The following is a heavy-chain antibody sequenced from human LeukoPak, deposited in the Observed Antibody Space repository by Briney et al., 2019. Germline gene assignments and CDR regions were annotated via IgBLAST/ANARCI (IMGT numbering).Heavy chain of an antibody. CDR1: GGSISSYY. V-gene: IGHV4-59*08. D-gene: IGHD1-26*01. J-gene: IGHJ3*02. CDR3: ARQDSGTYLNPLDI. CDR2: IYYSGST. Sequence: PSETLSLTCTVSGGSISSYYWSWIRQPPGKELEWIGYIYYSGSTNYNPSLKSRVTISVDTSKNQLSLKLRSVTAADTAVYYCARQDSGTYLNPLDIWGQGTVVTVSS.